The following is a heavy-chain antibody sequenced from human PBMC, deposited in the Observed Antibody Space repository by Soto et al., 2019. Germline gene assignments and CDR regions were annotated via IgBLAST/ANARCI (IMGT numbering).Heavy chain of an antibody. D-gene: IGHD2-15*01. J-gene: IGHJ4*02. CDR1: GDTFSNYA. CDR2: IIPVFATP. Sequence: QVQLVQSGAEVKMPGSSVKVSCTASGDTFSNYAISWARQAPGQGLEWMGGIIPVFATPHYAQRFQDRVSITADESTRTVYMEFSSLVSDDTAVYYCLREDRWSDYWGQGTLVIVSS. CDR3: LREDRWSDY. V-gene: IGHV1-69*01.